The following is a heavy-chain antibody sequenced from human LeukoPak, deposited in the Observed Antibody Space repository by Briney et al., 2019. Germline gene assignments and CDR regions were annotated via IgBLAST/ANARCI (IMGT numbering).Heavy chain of an antibody. CDR2: IYSGGST. J-gene: IGHJ4*02. Sequence: GGSLRLSCAASGFTVSTNYMTWVRQAPGKGLEWVSVIYSGGSTYYADSVKGRFTISRDNSKNTLYLQMNSLRAEDTAVYYCAKEEDCSSASCLGGYWGQGTLVTVSS. CDR3: AKEEDCSSASCLGGY. V-gene: IGHV3-53*01. D-gene: IGHD2-2*01. CDR1: GFTVSTNY.